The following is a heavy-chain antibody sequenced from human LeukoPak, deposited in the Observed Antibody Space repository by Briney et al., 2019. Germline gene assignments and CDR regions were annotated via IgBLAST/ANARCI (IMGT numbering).Heavy chain of an antibody. CDR3: ARYDSSTSFDY. CDR1: GGSFSGYY. Sequence: SETLSLTCAVYGGSFSGYYWSWIRQPPVKGLEWIGEINHSGSTNYNPSLKSRVTISVDTSKNQFSLKLSSVTAADTAVYYCARYDSSTSFDYWGQGTLVTVSS. D-gene: IGHD2-2*01. CDR2: INHSGST. J-gene: IGHJ4*02. V-gene: IGHV4-34*01.